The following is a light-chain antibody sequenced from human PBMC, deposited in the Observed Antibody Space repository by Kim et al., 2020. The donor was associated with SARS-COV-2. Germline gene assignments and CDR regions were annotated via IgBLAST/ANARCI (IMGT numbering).Light chain of an antibody. V-gene: IGKV3-20*01. J-gene: IGKJ4*01. CDR3: QQYGIAPL. Sequence: LSPGERATLSCRAKQPVTSSYLAWYQQRPGQAPRLLIFAAYSRATGIPDRFTGSGSGTDFTLTISRLEPEDFAVYFCQQYGIAPLFGGGTKVDIK. CDR2: AAY. CDR1: QPVTSSY.